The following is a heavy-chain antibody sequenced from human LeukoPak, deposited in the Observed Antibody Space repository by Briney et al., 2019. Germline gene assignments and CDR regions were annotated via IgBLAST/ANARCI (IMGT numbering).Heavy chain of an antibody. CDR1: GGSFSGYY. CDR2: INHSGST. J-gene: IGHJ3*02. V-gene: IGHV4-34*01. D-gene: IGHD3-9*01. Sequence: SETLSLTCAVYGGSFSGYYWSWIRQPPGKGLEWIGEINHSGSTNYNPSLKSRVTISVDTSKNQFSLKLSSVTAADTAVYYCARIAYYDILTGYSIDAFDIWGQGTMVTVPS. CDR3: ARIAYYDILTGYSIDAFDI.